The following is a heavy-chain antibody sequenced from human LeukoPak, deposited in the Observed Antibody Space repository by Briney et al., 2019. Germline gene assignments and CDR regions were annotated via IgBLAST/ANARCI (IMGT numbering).Heavy chain of an antibody. D-gene: IGHD2-2*02. CDR3: ARVVGRYCSSPTCYIDY. J-gene: IGHJ4*02. V-gene: IGHV4-59*01. CDR2: IYDSGST. CDR1: GGSISTYY. Sequence: SETLSLTCIVSGGSISTYYWSWIRQPPGKGLGWIGYIYDSGSTNYNPSLKSRATISEDTPMRQFSLKLRAVTAADTAVYSCARVVGRYCSSPTCYIDYWGQGTLVTVSS.